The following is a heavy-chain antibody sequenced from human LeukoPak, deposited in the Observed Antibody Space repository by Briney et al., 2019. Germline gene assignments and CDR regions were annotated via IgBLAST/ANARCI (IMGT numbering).Heavy chain of an antibody. D-gene: IGHD1-26*01. Sequence: PGGSLRLSCAASGFTFSSHWMHWVRQAPGKGLVWVSRIKTDGSSTTYADSVKGRFSISRDNAKNTLYLQMNSLRIEDTAVYFCAREVVGATGAFDIWGQGTMVTVSS. J-gene: IGHJ3*02. CDR2: IKTDGSST. CDR3: AREVVGATGAFDI. CDR1: GFTFSSHW. V-gene: IGHV3-74*01.